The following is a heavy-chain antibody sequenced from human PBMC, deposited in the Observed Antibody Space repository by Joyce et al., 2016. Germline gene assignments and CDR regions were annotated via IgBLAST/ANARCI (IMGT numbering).Heavy chain of an antibody. V-gene: IGHV3-30*03. CDR1: GFTFSNYG. Sequence: QGQLVESGGGVVQPGRSLRLSCAASGFTFSNYGMHWVRQDPGKGLEWVTVISYDGTNKHYGDSVEGRFTISRDNSKNTLYQQMNSLRAEDTAVYYCAGGILTGYFDYWGQGTLVTVSS. CDR3: AGGILTGYFDY. J-gene: IGHJ4*02. D-gene: IGHD3-9*01. CDR2: ISYDGTNK.